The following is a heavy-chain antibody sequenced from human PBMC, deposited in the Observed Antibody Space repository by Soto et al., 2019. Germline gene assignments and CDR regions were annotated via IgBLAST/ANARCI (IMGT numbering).Heavy chain of an antibody. CDR3: AHSWRTYYYDSSRGYFAY. V-gene: IGHV2-5*01. CDR2: IYWNDDK. CDR1: GFSLSTSGVG. Sequence: SGPTLVNPTQTLTLTCTFSGFSLSTSGVGVGWIRQPPGKALEWLALIYWNDDKRYSPSLKSRLTITKDTSKNQVVLTMTNMDPVDTATYYCAHSWRTYYYDSSRGYFAYRGQGTLVTVSS. J-gene: IGHJ4*02. D-gene: IGHD3-22*01.